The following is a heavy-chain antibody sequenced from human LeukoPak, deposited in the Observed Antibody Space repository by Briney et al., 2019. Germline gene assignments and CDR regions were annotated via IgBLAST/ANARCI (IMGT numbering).Heavy chain of an antibody. CDR1: GFTFSSYD. J-gene: IGHJ4*02. CDR2: IGTAGDT. Sequence: GGSLRLSCAASGFTFSSYDMHWVRQATGKGLEWVSAIGTAGDTYYPGSVKGRFTISRENAKNSLYLQMNSLRAGDTAVYYCARGTYDSSGWYEGHFDYWGQGTLVTVSS. V-gene: IGHV3-13*01. D-gene: IGHD6-19*01. CDR3: ARGTYDSSGWYEGHFDY.